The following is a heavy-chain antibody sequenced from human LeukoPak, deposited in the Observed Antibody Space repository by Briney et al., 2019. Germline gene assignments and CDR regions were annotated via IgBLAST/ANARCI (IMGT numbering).Heavy chain of an antibody. Sequence: GGSLRLSCAASGLTFSSYNMNWVRQAPGKGLEWVSYISSSSSTIYYADSVKGRFTISRDNAKNSLYLQMNSLRAEDTAVYYCARDRNLGAFDIWGQGTMVTVSS. CDR1: GLTFSSYN. CDR2: ISSSSSTI. J-gene: IGHJ3*02. V-gene: IGHV3-48*04. D-gene: IGHD1-14*01. CDR3: ARDRNLGAFDI.